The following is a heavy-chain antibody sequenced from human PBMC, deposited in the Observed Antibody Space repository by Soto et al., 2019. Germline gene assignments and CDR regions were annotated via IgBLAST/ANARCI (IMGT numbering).Heavy chain of an antibody. J-gene: IGHJ4*02. Sequence: GGSLRPPCAASGFTLSTYAMSWAGQAPGKGLGWGSTFSGGGGSPYYADSLKGRFTISRDNSKNTLLLQMNTLSAEDTAVYFWAKSGYGNALYQIFDFWGQGTLVTVSS. CDR2: FSGGGGSP. CDR1: GFTLSTYA. V-gene: IGHV3-23*01. CDR3: AKSGYGNALYQIFDF. D-gene: IGHD2-15*01.